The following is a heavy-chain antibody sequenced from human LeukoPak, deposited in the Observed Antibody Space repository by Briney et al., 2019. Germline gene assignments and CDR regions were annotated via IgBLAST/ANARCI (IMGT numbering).Heavy chain of an antibody. CDR1: GFTFSSYG. CDR2: IWYDGSNK. CDR3: ARLRNDAFDI. D-gene: IGHD1-14*01. J-gene: IGHJ3*02. V-gene: IGHV3-33*01. Sequence: GGSLRLSCAASGFTFSSYGMHWVRRAPGKGLEWVAVIWYDGSNKYYVDSVKGRFTISRDNPKSTLYLQMNSLRAEDTAVYYCARLRNDAFDIWGQGTVVTVSS.